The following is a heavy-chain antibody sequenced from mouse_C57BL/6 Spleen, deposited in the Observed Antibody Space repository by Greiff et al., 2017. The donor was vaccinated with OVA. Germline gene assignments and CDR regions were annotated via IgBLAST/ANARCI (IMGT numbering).Heavy chain of an antibody. J-gene: IGHJ3*01. CDR3: ARIPSITTVVEGAWFAY. CDR2: IDPSDSET. Sequence: VQLQQPGAELVRPGSSVKLSCKASGYTFTSYWMHWVKQRPIQGLEWIGNIDPSDSETHYNQKFKDKATLTVDKSSSTAYLQLSSLTSEDSAVYYCARIPSITTVVEGAWFAYWGQGTLVTVSA. D-gene: IGHD1-1*01. V-gene: IGHV1-52*01. CDR1: GYTFTSYW.